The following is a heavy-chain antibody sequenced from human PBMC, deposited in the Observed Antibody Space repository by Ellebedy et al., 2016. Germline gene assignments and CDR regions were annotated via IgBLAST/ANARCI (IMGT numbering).Heavy chain of an antibody. J-gene: IGHJ3*01. V-gene: IGHV1-24*01. CDR2: FDPEYGET. CDR1: GYTLTELS. CDR3: ARAPPPRGERSADAFDV. Sequence: ASVKVSCKVSGYTLTELSIHWVRQAPVKGLEWMGGFDPEYGETIYAQKFQGRVTMTEDTSTDTAYMELSSLRSEDTAVYYCARAPPPRGERSADAFDVWGQGTMVTVSS. D-gene: IGHD1-26*01.